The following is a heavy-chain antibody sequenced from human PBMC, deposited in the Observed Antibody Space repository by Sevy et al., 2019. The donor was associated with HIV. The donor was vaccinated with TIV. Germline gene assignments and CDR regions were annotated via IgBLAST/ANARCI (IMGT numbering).Heavy chain of an antibody. CDR1: GFTFSSYA. CDR3: ARDQTDYYDSSGYMGSLFY. D-gene: IGHD3-22*01. CDR2: ISYGGSNK. J-gene: IGHJ4*02. Sequence: GGSLRLSCAASGFTFSSYAMHWVRQAPGKGLEWVAVISYGGSNKYYADSVKGRFTISRDNSKNTLYLQMNSLRAEDTAVYYCARDQTDYYDSSGYMGSLFYWGQGTLVTVSS. V-gene: IGHV3-30-3*01.